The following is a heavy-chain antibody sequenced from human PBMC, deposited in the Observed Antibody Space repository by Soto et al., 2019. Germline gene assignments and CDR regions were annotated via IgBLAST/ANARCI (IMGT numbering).Heavy chain of an antibody. V-gene: IGHV3-23*01. CDR2: ISGSGGST. Sequence: SLRLSCAASGFTFSSYAMSWVRQAPGKGLEWVSAISGSGGSTYYADSVKGRFTISRDNSKNTLYLQMSSLRAEDTAVYYCAGETYYYDSSGYSTFDYWGQGTLVTVSS. J-gene: IGHJ4*02. CDR3: AGETYYYDSSGYSTFDY. D-gene: IGHD3-22*01. CDR1: GFTFSSYA.